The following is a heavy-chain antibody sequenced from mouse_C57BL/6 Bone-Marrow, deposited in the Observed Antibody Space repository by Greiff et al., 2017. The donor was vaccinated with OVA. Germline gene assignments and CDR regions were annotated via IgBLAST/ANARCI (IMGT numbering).Heavy chain of an antibody. V-gene: IGHV1-61*01. Sequence: VQLQQPGAELVRPGSSVKLSCKASGYTFTSSWMDWVKQRPGQGLEWIGNIYPSDSETHYNQKFKDKATLTVDKSSSTAYMQLSSLTSEDSAVYYCARTVRYFDYWGQGTTLTVSS. D-gene: IGHD1-1*01. CDR1: GYTFTSSW. J-gene: IGHJ2*01. CDR2: IYPSDSET. CDR3: ARTVRYFDY.